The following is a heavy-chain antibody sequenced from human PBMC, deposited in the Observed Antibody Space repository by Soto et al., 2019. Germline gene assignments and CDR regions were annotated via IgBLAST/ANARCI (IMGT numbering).Heavy chain of an antibody. J-gene: IGHJ6*03. CDR3: AKQGAAQGYVDV. Sequence: EVQLLESGGGLVQPGGSLRLSCAASGFSFSSYAMSWVRQAPGKGLEWVSAIRGSGGSAYYADSVKGRFTFSRDNSKDTLYLQMNSLRDEDTAVYYCAKQGAAQGYVDVWGKGTTVTVSS. CDR2: IRGSGGSA. V-gene: IGHV3-23*01. CDR1: GFSFSSYA. D-gene: IGHD6-6*01.